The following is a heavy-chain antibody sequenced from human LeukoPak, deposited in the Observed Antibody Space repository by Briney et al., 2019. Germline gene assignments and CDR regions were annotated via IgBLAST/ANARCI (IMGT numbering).Heavy chain of an antibody. CDR3: AKTYSSSLFDY. V-gene: IGHV3-23*01. CDR2: ISGSGGST. CDR1: GFTFSSYA. Sequence: GGSLRLSCAASGFTFSSYAMSWVRQAPGKGLEGVSAISGSGGSTYYADSVKGRFAISRDNSKNTLYLQMNSLRAEDTAVYYCAKTYSSSLFDYWGQGTLVTVSS. D-gene: IGHD6-13*01. J-gene: IGHJ4*02.